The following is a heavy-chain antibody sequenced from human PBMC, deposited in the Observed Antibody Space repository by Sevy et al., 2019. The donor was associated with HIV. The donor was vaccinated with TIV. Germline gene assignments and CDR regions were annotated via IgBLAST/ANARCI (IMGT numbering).Heavy chain of an antibody. CDR3: ARDLVARLYGMDV. CDR2: INPSGGST. J-gene: IGHJ6*02. Sequence: ASVKVSCKASGYTFTSYYMHWVRQAPGQGLEWMGIINPSGGSTSYAQKFQGRVTMTRETSTSTVYMELSSLRSEDTGVYYWARDLVARLYGMDVWGQGTTVTVSS. CDR1: GYTFTSYY. D-gene: IGHD6-6*01. V-gene: IGHV1-46*01.